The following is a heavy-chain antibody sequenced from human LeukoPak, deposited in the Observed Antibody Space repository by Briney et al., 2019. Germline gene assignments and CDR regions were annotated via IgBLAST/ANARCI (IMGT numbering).Heavy chain of an antibody. CDR2: IYYSGST. Sequence: SETLSLTCTVSGGSISSSNYYWGWIRQPPGKGLEWIGSIYYSGSTYYNPSLKSRVTISVDTSKNQFSLKLSSVTAADTAVYYCARHKSQGARIAVAGDFDYWGQGTLVTVSS. D-gene: IGHD6-19*01. V-gene: IGHV4-39*01. CDR1: GGSISSSNYY. J-gene: IGHJ4*02. CDR3: ARHKSQGARIAVAGDFDY.